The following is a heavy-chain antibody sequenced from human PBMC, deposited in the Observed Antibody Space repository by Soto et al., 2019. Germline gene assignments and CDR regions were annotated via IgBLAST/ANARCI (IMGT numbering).Heavy chain of an antibody. J-gene: IGHJ4*02. CDR2: IYYSGST. D-gene: IGHD3-9*01. Sequence: SETLSLTCTVSGGSISSSSYYWGWIRQPPGKGLEWIGSIYYSGSTYYNPSLKSRVTISVDTSKNQFSLKLSSVTAADTAVYYCASLEGLATLSYYSDFWCPGALVTLSS. CDR1: GGSISSSSYY. CDR3: ASLEGLATLSYYSDF. V-gene: IGHV4-39*01.